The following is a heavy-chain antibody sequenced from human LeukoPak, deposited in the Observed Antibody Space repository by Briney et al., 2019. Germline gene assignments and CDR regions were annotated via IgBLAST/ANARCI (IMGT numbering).Heavy chain of an antibody. D-gene: IGHD6-19*01. CDR1: GFTFSSYA. V-gene: IGHV3-30-3*01. Sequence: PGGSLRLSCAASGFTFSSYAMHWGRQAPGKGLEWVAVISYDGSNKYYADSVKGRFTISRDNSKNTLYLQMNSLRAEDTAVYYCARDPPVVGAFDIWGQGTMVTVSS. CDR3: ARDPPVVGAFDI. J-gene: IGHJ3*02. CDR2: ISYDGSNK.